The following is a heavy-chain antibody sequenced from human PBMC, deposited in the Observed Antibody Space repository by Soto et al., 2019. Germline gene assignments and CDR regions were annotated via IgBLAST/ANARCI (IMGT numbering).Heavy chain of an antibody. Sequence: EVQLVESGGGLVQPGGSLRLSCAASGFTVSSNYMSWVRQAPGKGLEWVSVIYSGGSTYYADSVKGRFTISRDNSKNTLYCQMNGLRAEDPAVYYCARGLYSGWHYFDYRGEGTLVTVSS. J-gene: IGHJ4*02. CDR1: GFTVSSNY. V-gene: IGHV3-66*01. CDR2: IYSGGST. CDR3: ARGLYSGWHYFDY. D-gene: IGHD5-12*01.